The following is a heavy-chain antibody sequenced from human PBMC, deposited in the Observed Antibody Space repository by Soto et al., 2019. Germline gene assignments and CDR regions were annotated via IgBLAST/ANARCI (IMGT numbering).Heavy chain of an antibody. J-gene: IGHJ4*02. CDR3: ARQSRHSNGWFYFDD. CDR1: GGSISSYY. Sequence: SETLSLTCTVSGGSISSYYWSWFRQPPGKGLEWNGYIYSSGSTNYSPSLKSRVTILVDTSKNQLSLELRSVTAADTAVYYCARQSRHSNGWFYFDDWGQGTLVTVSS. D-gene: IGHD6-19*01. CDR2: IYSSGST. V-gene: IGHV4-59*08.